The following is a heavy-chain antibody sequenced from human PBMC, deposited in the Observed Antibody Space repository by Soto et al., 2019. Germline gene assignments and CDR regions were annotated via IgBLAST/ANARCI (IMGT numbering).Heavy chain of an antibody. CDR1: GFSLTTSGVG. D-gene: IGHD2-8*02. Sequence: SGPTLVNPTQTLTLTCSFSGFSLTTSGVGVGWVRQSPEKALEWLALIFWDDDKRYSPSLRSRLTIAKDTSKNQVVLTLTNVEPVDTATYYCARILNATGGQFDSWGQGALVTVSS. V-gene: IGHV2-5*02. CDR3: ARILNATGGQFDS. J-gene: IGHJ4*02. CDR2: IFWDDDK.